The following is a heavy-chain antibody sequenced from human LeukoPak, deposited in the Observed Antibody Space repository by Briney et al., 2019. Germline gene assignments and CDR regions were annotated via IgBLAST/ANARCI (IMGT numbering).Heavy chain of an antibody. CDR3: AREGFAFDI. Sequence: GGSLRLSCAASGFTFSSYSMNWVRQAPGKGLEWVSSISSSSSHIYYADSVKGRFTISRDNAKNSLYLQMNSLRAEDTAVYYCAREGFAFDIWGQGTMVTVSS. V-gene: IGHV3-21*01. J-gene: IGHJ3*02. CDR2: ISSSSSHI. CDR1: GFTFSSYS. D-gene: IGHD3-10*01.